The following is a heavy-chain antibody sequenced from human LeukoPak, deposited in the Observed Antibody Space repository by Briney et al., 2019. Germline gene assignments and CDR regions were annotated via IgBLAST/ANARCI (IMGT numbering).Heavy chain of an antibody. Sequence: GESLKISCKGSGYSFTSYWIAWVRQMPGKGLEWMGIIYPSDSDTRYSPSFQGQVTISADKSISTAYLQWSSLKASDSAMYYCARRAESYKGGIYYFDYWGQGTLVTVSS. CDR3: ARRAESYKGGIYYFDY. V-gene: IGHV5-51*01. J-gene: IGHJ4*02. CDR2: IYPSDSDT. D-gene: IGHD1-26*01. CDR1: GYSFTSYW.